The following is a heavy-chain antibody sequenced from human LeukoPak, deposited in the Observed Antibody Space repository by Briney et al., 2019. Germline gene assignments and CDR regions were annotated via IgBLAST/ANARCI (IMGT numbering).Heavy chain of an antibody. CDR3: ARTHFMFGAQTPYYFDS. D-gene: IGHD3-10*02. CDR2: VTPLSGTS. J-gene: IGHJ4*02. CDR1: GGTLTGYP. V-gene: IGHV1-69*05. Sequence: SVKVSCKASGGTLTGYPISWVRQAPGQGLEWVGGVTPLSGTSSNAQKFHGRVTITTDESTGTDYLELGNLRPDDTAVYYCARTHFMFGAQTPYYFDSWGQGPLVPVSS.